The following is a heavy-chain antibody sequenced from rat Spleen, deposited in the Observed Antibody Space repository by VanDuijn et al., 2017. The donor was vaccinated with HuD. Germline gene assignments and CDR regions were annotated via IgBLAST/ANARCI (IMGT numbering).Heavy chain of an antibody. J-gene: IGHJ2*01. D-gene: IGHD1-10*01. Sequence: EVQLVESGGGLVQPGRSLKLSCEVSGFTFNNYDMAWIRQAPTKGLEWVATITNTGATSYYSESVKGRFTLSRDYAQSSLYLQMNSLRSEDTATYYCTRPPYNNHFDYWGQGVMVTVSS. CDR1: GFTFNNYD. CDR3: TRPPYNNHFDY. V-gene: IGHV5-25*01. CDR2: ITNTGATS.